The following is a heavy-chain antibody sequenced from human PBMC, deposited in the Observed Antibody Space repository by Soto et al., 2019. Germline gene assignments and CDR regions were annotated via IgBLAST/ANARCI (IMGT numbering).Heavy chain of an antibody. J-gene: IGHJ6*04. CDR2: TYYRSKWYN. CDR3: ARDTVERPYYYYYLAMDV. V-gene: IGHV6-1*01. D-gene: IGHD1-1*01. Sequence: SQTLSLTCVSSGDSVSRNSAAWNWIRQSPSRGLEWLGRTYYRSKWYNDYAVSVKSRITINPDTSKNQFSLHLNSVTPEDTAVYYCARDTVERPYYYYYLAMDVWGEGTTVTVSS. CDR1: GDSVSRNSAA.